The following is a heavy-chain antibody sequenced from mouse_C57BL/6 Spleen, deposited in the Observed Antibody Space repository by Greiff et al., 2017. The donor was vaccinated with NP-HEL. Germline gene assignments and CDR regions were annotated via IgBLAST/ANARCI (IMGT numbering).Heavy chain of an antibody. CDR1: GYTFTSYW. CDR3: ARIDDYEEGPWFAY. Sequence: QVQLQQPGTELVKPGASVKLSCKASGYTFTSYWMNWVKQRPGQGLEWIGNINHSNGGTNYNEKFKSKATLTVDKSSSTAYMQLISLTSDDSAVYYCARIDDYEEGPWFAYWGQGTLVTVSA. D-gene: IGHD2-4*01. CDR2: INHSNGGT. V-gene: IGHV1-53*01. J-gene: IGHJ3*01.